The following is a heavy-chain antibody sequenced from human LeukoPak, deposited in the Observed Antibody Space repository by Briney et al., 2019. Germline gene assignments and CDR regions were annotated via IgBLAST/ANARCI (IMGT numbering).Heavy chain of an antibody. CDR1: GFTFGDYA. D-gene: IGHD2-15*01. CDR3: TRAGRYCSGGSCYSFY. Sequence: GGSLRLSCTASGFTFGDYAMNWFRQAPGEGLEWVGFIRSKAHGGTTEYAASVKGRFTISRDDSKSIAYLQMDSLKTEDTAVYYCTRAGRYCSGGSCYSFYWGQGTLVTVSS. V-gene: IGHV3-49*03. J-gene: IGHJ4*02. CDR2: IRSKAHGGTT.